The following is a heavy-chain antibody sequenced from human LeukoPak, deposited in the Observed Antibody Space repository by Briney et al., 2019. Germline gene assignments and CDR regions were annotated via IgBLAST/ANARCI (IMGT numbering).Heavy chain of an antibody. D-gene: IGHD5-18*01. V-gene: IGHV3-21*01. Sequence: PGGCLRLSCAASGFTFISCGMNWVRQAPGKGLEWVSSISSSSSYIYYADSVKGRFTISRDNAKNSLYLQMNSLRAEDTAVYYCAKQLWSSHNAFDIWGQGTMVTVSS. CDR3: AKQLWSSHNAFDI. J-gene: IGHJ3*02. CDR1: GFTFISCG. CDR2: ISSSSSYI.